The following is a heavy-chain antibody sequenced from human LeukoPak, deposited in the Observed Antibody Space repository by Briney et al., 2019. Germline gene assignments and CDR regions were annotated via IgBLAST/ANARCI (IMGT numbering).Heavy chain of an antibody. D-gene: IGHD5-12*01. Sequence: GGSLRLSCAVSGFTFSNAWMSWVRQAPGKGLEWVGRIKSKTDGGTTDYAAPVKGRFTISRDDSKNTLYLQMNSLKTEDTAVYYCTTRYRGGYDFDYWGQGTLVTVSS. CDR3: TTRYRGGYDFDY. CDR1: GFTFSNAW. CDR2: IKSKTDGGTT. J-gene: IGHJ4*02. V-gene: IGHV3-15*01.